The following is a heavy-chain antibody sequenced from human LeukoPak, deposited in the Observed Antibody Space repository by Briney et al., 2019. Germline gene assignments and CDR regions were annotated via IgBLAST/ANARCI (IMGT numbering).Heavy chain of an antibody. V-gene: IGHV3-21*01. Sequence: GGSLRLSCTASGFTFSDYSMNWVRQAPGKGLEWVSSISSSSTYIYYADSLKGRFTISRDDAKNSLSLQMNSLRAEDTAVYYCARDPHYGDHTIFDYWGQGTLVTVSS. CDR1: GFTFSDYS. J-gene: IGHJ4*02. D-gene: IGHD4-17*01. CDR3: ARDPHYGDHTIFDY. CDR2: ISSSSTYI.